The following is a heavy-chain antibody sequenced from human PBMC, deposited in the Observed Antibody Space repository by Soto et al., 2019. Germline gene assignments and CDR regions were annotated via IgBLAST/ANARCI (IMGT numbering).Heavy chain of an antibody. CDR1: GFTFSSYG. CDR2: RSYDGSNK. V-gene: IGHV3-30*18. J-gene: IGHJ6*02. CDR3: AKDRGWLAERYYSGMDV. D-gene: IGHD6-19*01. Sequence: QVQLVESGGGVVQPGRSLRLSCAASGFTFSSYGMHWVRQAPGKGLEWVAVRSYDGSNKYYADSVKGRFTISRDNSKNTLYLHMNSLRAEDTAVYYCAKDRGWLAERYYSGMDVWGQGTTVTVSS.